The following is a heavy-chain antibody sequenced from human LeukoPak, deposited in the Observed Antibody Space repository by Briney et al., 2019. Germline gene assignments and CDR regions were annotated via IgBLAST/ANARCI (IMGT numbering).Heavy chain of an antibody. CDR3: AKAGYCSSASCPQDC. D-gene: IGHD2-2*01. CDR1: GFAFSTYA. Sequence: GGSLRLSCAASGFAFSTYAMSWVRQAPGKGLEWVSVISSSGGYTYYADSVEGRFTISRDSSKNTLFLQMNSLRAEDTAVYYCAKAGYCSSASCPQDCWGQGTLVTVSS. J-gene: IGHJ4*02. V-gene: IGHV3-23*01. CDR2: ISSSGGYT.